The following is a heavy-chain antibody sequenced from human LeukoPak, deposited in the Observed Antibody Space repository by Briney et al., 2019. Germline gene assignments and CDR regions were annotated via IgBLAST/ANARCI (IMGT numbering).Heavy chain of an antibody. J-gene: IGHJ5*02. V-gene: IGHV1-69*13. Sequence: SVKVSCKASGGTFSSYAISWVRQAPGQGLEWMGGIIHIFGTANYAQTFKGRVTITADESTSTAYMDLSSLRSEDTAVYYCARDRGRIAAAGTILWFDPWGQETLVTVSS. CDR1: GGTFSSYA. D-gene: IGHD6-13*01. CDR3: ARDRGRIAAAGTILWFDP. CDR2: IIHIFGTA.